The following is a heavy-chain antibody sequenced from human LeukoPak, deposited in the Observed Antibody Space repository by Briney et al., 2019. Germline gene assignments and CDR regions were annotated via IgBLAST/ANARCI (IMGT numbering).Heavy chain of an antibody. CDR1: GFTFSSYG. CDR3: VGCFDSKPLLDY. D-gene: IGHD3-22*01. Sequence: PGGSLRLSCVASGFTFSSYGMHWVRQAPGKGLEWVAVIWYDGSNKYYADSVKGRFTISRDNSKNTLYLQMNSLRAEDTAVYYCVGCFDSKPLLDYWGQGTLVTVSS. J-gene: IGHJ4*02. CDR2: IWYDGSNK. V-gene: IGHV3-33*01.